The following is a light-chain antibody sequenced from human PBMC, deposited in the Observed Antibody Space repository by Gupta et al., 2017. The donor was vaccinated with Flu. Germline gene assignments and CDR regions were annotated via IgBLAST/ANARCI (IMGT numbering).Light chain of an antibody. Sequence: ELVLTQSPGTLSLSPGERATLSCRASQSIGSNNYLSWFQQKPGQAPRLVIYGVSNRATGIPDRFSGSGSATDFSLTISRLEPEDFAVYFCEQYAESPRAFGQETKVEIK. CDR3: EQYAESPRA. V-gene: IGKV3-20*01. J-gene: IGKJ1*01. CDR2: GVS. CDR1: QSIGSNNY.